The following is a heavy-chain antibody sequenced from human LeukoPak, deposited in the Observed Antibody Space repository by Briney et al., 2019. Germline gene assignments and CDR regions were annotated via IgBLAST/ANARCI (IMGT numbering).Heavy chain of an antibody. V-gene: IGHV3-74*01. D-gene: IGHD3-22*01. Sequence: GGSLRLSCAASRFTFSRYWMHWVRQAPGKGLVWVSRINSDGISTSYADSVKGRFTISRDNSKNTLYLQMNSLRAEDTSVYYCAREGLTLAFDIWGQGTMVTVSS. CDR1: RFTFSRYW. J-gene: IGHJ3*02. CDR2: INSDGIST. CDR3: AREGLTLAFDI.